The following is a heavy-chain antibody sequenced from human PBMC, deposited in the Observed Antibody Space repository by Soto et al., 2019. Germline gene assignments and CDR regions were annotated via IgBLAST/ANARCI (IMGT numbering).Heavy chain of an antibody. J-gene: IGHJ5*02. D-gene: IGHD6-6*01. CDR1: GYTFTSYA. CDR3: AGGGSSSEDRFDP. CDR2: SNAGNGNT. Sequence: ASVKVSCKASGYTFTSYAMHWVRQAPGQRLEWMGWSNAGNGNTKYSQEFQGRVTITRDTSASTAYMELSSLRSEDTAVYYCAGGGSSSEDRFDPWGQGTLVTVSS. V-gene: IGHV1-3*02.